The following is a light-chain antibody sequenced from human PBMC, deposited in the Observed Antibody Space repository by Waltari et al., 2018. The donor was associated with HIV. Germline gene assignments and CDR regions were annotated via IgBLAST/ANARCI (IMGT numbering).Light chain of an antibody. Sequence: QSALTQPASVSGSFGQSLPISCTGTSSHVGTFHYVSWYHQHPRKAPNLIMYEVTPRPSGVSNRFSGSKSGNRASLTISGLQAEDEADYSCSSYTSNNILVFGGGTKLTVL. CDR1: SSHVGTFHY. CDR3: SSYTSNNILV. CDR2: EVT. J-gene: IGLJ3*02. V-gene: IGLV2-14*01.